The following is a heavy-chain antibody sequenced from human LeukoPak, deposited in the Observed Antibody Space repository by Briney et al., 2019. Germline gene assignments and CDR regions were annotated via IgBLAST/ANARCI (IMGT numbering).Heavy chain of an antibody. CDR1: GYIFDIYA. Sequence: ASVKVSCKASGYIFDIYALIWVRQAPGQGLELMGWINTNAGNPTYTQGFPGRFVFSLDISVSTAYLQISSLKAEDTAVYYCARDYTLTLGTTTYFQHWGQGTLVTVSS. D-gene: IGHD1-7*01. J-gene: IGHJ1*01. CDR3: ARDYTLTLGTTTYFQH. V-gene: IGHV7-4-1*02. CDR2: INTNAGNP.